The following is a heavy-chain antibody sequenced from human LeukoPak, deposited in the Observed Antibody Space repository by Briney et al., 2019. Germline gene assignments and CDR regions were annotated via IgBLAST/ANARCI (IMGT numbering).Heavy chain of an antibody. CDR1: GDSISSSDNY. J-gene: IGHJ4*02. CDR3: ARGSVRLDY. CDR2: ISPSGST. V-gene: IGHV4-61*02. Sequence: SETLSLTCTVSGDSISSSDNYSSWIRQPAGKGLEWIGRISPSGSTIYNPSLKSRVTLSVDTSKNQFSLKLTSVTAADTAIYYCARGSVRLDYWGQGTLVTVSS. D-gene: IGHD4-17*01.